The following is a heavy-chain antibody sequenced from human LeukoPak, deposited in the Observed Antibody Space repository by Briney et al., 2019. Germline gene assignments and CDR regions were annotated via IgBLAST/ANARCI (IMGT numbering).Heavy chain of an antibody. D-gene: IGHD3-22*01. CDR2: ISGSGAGT. CDR1: GFTFSNYA. V-gene: IGHV3-23*01. CDR3: AKDNFDSSGYPGPGGYFYY. Sequence: GGSLRLSCAASGFTFSNYAMSWVRQAPGKGPECVSAISGSGAGTFYPDSVRGRFTISRDNSKNTLDLQMNSLRAEDTAVYYCAKDNFDSSGYPGPGGYFYYWGQGILVTVSS. J-gene: IGHJ4*02.